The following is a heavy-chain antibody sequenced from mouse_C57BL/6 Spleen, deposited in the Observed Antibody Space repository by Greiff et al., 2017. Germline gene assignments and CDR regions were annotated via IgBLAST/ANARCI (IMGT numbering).Heavy chain of an antibody. CDR2: ISDGGSYT. D-gene: IGHD1-1*01. V-gene: IGHV5-4*03. CDR3: ARALITTVGDFDY. CDR1: GFTFSSYA. Sequence: EVKLMESGGGLVKPGGSLKLSCAASGFTFSSYAMSWVRQTPEKRLEWVATISDGGSYTYYPDNVKGRFTISRDNAKNNLYLQMSHLKSEDTAMYYCARALITTVGDFDYWGQGTTLTVSS. J-gene: IGHJ2*01.